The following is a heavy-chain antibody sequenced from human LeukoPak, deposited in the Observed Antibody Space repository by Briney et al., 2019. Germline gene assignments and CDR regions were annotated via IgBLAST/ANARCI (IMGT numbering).Heavy chain of an antibody. J-gene: IGHJ3*02. V-gene: IGHV3-11*01. CDR3: ARDSIVGATSGAFDI. CDR2: ISSSGSTI. CDR1: GFTFSDYY. D-gene: IGHD1-26*01. Sequence: PGGSLRLSCAASGFTFSDYYMSWIRQAPGKGLEWVSYISSSGSTIYYADSVKGRFTISGDNAKNSLYVQMNSLRAEDTAVYYCARDSIVGATSGAFDIWGQGTMVTVSS.